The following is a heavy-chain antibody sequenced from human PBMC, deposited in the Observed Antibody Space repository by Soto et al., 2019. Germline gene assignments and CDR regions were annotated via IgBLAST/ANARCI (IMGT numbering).Heavy chain of an antibody. V-gene: IGHV3-74*01. J-gene: IGHJ4*02. CDR2: ISGDGSST. D-gene: IGHD3-16*01. CDR1: GFTFSDYW. CDR3: VRGSNAWSGMDY. Sequence: EVQLVESGGGLVQPGGSLGLSCTASGFTFSDYWMYWVRQVPGKGLVWVSRISGDGSSTNYADTVKGRFTIARDNVKSTVYLQMYSLRVEETGVYYCVRGSNAWSGMDYWGQGILVTVS.